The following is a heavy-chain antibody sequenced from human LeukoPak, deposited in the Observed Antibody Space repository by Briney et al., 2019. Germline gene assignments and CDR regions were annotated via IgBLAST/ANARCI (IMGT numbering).Heavy chain of an antibody. CDR3: ARGYSSSWDIDY. CDR1: GFTFSSYS. V-gene: IGHV3-21*01. Sequence: PGGSLRLSCAASGFTFSSYSMNWVRQAPGKGLEWASSISSSSSYIYYADSVKGRFTISRDNAKNSLYLQMNSLRAEDTAVYYCARGYSSSWDIDYWGQGTLVTVSS. D-gene: IGHD6-13*01. J-gene: IGHJ4*02. CDR2: ISSSSSYI.